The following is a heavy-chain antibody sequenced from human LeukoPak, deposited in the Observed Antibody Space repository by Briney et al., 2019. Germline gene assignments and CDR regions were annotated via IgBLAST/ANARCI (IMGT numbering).Heavy chain of an antibody. V-gene: IGHV3-48*03. D-gene: IGHD1-26*01. CDR1: GFTFSSYA. CDR3: AKDLVGATF. J-gene: IGHJ4*02. CDR2: ISSGGGII. Sequence: PGGSLRLSCAASGFTFSSYAMSWVRQAPGKGLEWVSYISSGGGIIYYADSVKGRFTISRDNAKNSLYLQMNSLRAEDTAIYYCAKDLVGATFWGQGTLVTVSS.